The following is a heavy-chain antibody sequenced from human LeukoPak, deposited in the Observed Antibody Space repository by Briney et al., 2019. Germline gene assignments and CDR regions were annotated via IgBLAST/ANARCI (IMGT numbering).Heavy chain of an antibody. Sequence: VASVKVSCKASGYTFTGYYLHWIRQAPGQGPEWMGRINPNTGGTNYAQKFQGWVTMTRDTCIGTAYLDLGNLKSDDTAVYYCARDAGIWFGEANYGVDVWGKGTTVTVSS. CDR1: GYTFTGYY. V-gene: IGHV1-2*04. D-gene: IGHD3-10*01. CDR2: INPNTGGT. J-gene: IGHJ6*04. CDR3: ARDAGIWFGEANYGVDV.